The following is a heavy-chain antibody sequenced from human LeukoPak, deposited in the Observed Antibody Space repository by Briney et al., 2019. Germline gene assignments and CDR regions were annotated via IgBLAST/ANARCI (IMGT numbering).Heavy chain of an antibody. D-gene: IGHD4-11*01. CDR1: GYGFGSYW. J-gene: IGHJ4*02. CDR3: ARHVRTTGFYDY. Sequence: GESLKISCRGSGYGFGSYWIAWVRQRPGQGLEWMGIIFPGGSDTRYSPSFQGQVTISADRSISTAYLHWSSLKASDTAMYYCARHVRTTGFYDYWGQGALLTVSS. V-gene: IGHV5-51*01. CDR2: IFPGGSDT.